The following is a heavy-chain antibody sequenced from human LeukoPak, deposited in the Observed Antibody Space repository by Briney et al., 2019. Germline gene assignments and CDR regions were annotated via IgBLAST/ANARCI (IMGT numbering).Heavy chain of an antibody. D-gene: IGHD1-26*01. Sequence: GGSLRLSCAASGFTFSDHYMSWIRQAPGKGLECVSYISSGGSTTYYTDSVKGRFTISRDNAKNSLYLQMNSLRAEDTAVYYCARGPDFGSGSLGGDAFDIWGQGTMVTVSS. CDR3: ARGPDFGSGSLGGDAFDI. CDR1: GFTFSDHY. CDR2: ISSGGSTT. J-gene: IGHJ3*02. V-gene: IGHV3-11*04.